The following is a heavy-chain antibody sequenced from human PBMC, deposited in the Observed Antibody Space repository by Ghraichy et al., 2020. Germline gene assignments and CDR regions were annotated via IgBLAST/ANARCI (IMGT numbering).Heavy chain of an antibody. Sequence: GESLNISCTVSGFTVSDNYMTWVRQAPGKGLEWVSIIYSGGSNYYADSVKGQFTVSRDNSKNTLFLHMNTLRGDDTAVYYCATPVGTAGAWGQGTLVTVYS. V-gene: IGHV3-53*01. D-gene: IGHD4-23*01. CDR1: GFTVSDNY. CDR3: ATPVGTAGA. J-gene: IGHJ4*02. CDR2: IYSGGSN.